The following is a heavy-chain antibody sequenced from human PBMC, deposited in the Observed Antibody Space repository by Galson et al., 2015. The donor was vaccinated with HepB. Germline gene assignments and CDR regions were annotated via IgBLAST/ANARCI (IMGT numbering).Heavy chain of an antibody. V-gene: IGHV3-7*03. Sequence: SLRLSCAASGFTFTNYWMNWVRQAPGKGLEWVATIKKDGSEKYYVDSVKGRFTISRDNAKNSLYLQMNSLRAEDTAVYYCARVNLYDSSGYDDCYFDYWGQGTLVTVSS. CDR1: GFTFTNYW. D-gene: IGHD3-22*01. J-gene: IGHJ4*02. CDR3: ARVNLYDSSGYDDCYFDY. CDR2: IKKDGSEK.